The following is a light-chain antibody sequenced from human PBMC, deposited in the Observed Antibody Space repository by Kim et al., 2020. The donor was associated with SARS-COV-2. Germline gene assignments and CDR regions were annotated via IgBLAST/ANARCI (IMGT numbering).Light chain of an antibody. CDR1: TSNIGSNT. Sequence: QRGTISRFGSTSNIGSNTLNWYQHIPRKAPQLLTYSNNQRPSGVPDRFSGSKSGTSASLAISGLQSEDEADYYCAAWDDSLNGWVFGGGTQLTVL. J-gene: IGLJ3*02. V-gene: IGLV1-44*01. CDR2: SNN. CDR3: AAWDDSLNGWV.